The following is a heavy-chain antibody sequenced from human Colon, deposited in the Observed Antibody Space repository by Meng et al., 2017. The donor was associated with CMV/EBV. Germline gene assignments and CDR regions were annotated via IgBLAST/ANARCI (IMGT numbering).Heavy chain of an antibody. D-gene: IGHD3-10*01. Sequence: SETLSLTCTVSGGSISSYYWSWIRQPPGKGLEWIGYIYYSGSTNYNPSLKSRVTISVDTSKNQFSLKLSSATAADTAVYYCARGGGVYYYYGMDVWGQGTTVTVSS. CDR1: GGSISSYY. CDR2: IYYSGST. CDR3: ARGGGVYYYYGMDV. J-gene: IGHJ6*02. V-gene: IGHV4-59*01.